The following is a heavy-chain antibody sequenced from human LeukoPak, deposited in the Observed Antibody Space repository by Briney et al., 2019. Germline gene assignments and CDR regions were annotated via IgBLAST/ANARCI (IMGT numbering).Heavy chain of an antibody. D-gene: IGHD3-22*01. CDR1: GFTFSSYR. CDR2: ISGSGGST. CDR3: AKDITRSYYYDSGDAFDI. J-gene: IGHJ3*02. V-gene: IGHV3-23*01. Sequence: PGGSLRLSCAASGFTFSSYRMNWVRQAPGKGLEWVSAISGSGGSTYYADSVKGRFTISRDNSKNTLYLQMNSLRAEDTAVYYCAKDITRSYYYDSGDAFDIWGQGTMVTVSS.